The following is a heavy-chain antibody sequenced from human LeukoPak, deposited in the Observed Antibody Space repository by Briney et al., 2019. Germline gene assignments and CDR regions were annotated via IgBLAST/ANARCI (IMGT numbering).Heavy chain of an antibody. D-gene: IGHD6-6*01. CDR2: SYVSGST. CDR3: ASRVWMSTGDH. V-gene: IGHV4-61*02. J-gene: IGHJ5*02. CDR1: GGSISSGSYF. Sequence: PSETLSLTCTVSGGSISSGSYFWSWIRQPAGKGLEWIGRSYVSGSTSYNPSLKSRVTISVDTSKNQFSLKLSSVTAADTAVYFCASRVWMSTGDHWGQGTQVTVSS.